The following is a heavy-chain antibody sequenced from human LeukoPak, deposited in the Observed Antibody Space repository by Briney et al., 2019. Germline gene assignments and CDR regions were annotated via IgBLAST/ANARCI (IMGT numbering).Heavy chain of an antibody. D-gene: IGHD2-15*01. J-gene: IGHJ4*02. CDR2: ISSSGSFI. Sequence: PGGSLRLSCAASGFTFSDYYMSWIRQAPGKGLEWVSYISSSGSFIYYADSVKGRFTISRDNAKNSLYLQMNSLRAEDTAVYYCARDPTLVVAAAYFDFWGQGALVTVSS. V-gene: IGHV3-11*04. CDR3: ARDPTLVVAAAYFDF. CDR1: GFTFSDYY.